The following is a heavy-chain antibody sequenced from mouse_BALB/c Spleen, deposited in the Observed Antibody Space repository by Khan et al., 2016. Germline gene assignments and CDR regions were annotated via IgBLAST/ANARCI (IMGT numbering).Heavy chain of an antibody. J-gene: IGHJ1*01. CDR3: ARGYGNYVNWYFDV. Sequence: VQLQQPGPELEKPGASVKISCKASGYSFTGYDMNWVKQSNGKSLEWIGNIVPYYGGTSYNQKFKGKATFTVDKSPSTALMQLKTLTSDASAVFCCARGYGNYVNWYFDVWGAGTTVTVAS. D-gene: IGHD2-10*02. CDR2: IVPYYGGT. CDR1: GYSFTGYD. V-gene: IGHV1S135*01.